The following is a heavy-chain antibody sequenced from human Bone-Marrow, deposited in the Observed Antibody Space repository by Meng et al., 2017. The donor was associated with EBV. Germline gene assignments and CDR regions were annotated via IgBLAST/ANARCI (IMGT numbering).Heavy chain of an antibody. CDR1: GFTFSDYY. J-gene: IGHJ4*02. D-gene: IGHD6-19*01. CDR2: IRSSGSTI. Sequence: QVLVGESGGGVVQPGGSLSLSCAASGFTFSDYYMSWIRQAPGKGLEWVSYIRSSGSTIYYADSVKGRFTISRDNAKNSLYLQMNSLRAEDTAVYYCARDGGYSSGWYGYWGQGTLVTVSS. V-gene: IGHV3-11*01. CDR3: ARDGGYSSGWYGY.